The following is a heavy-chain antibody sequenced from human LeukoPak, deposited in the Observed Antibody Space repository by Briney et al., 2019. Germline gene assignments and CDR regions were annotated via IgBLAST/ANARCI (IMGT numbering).Heavy chain of an antibody. Sequence: GGSLRLSCAASGFTVSSIHMVWVRQAPGKGLEWVSVTYTGGNSYYADSMKGRFIISRDISKNTLYLQMNSLRAEDSALYYCARGGRGSAAVVAPRSFDIWGQGTMVTVSS. CDR3: ARGGRGSAAVVAPRSFDI. CDR1: GFTVSSIH. D-gene: IGHD3-22*01. V-gene: IGHV3-53*01. CDR2: TYTGGNS. J-gene: IGHJ3*02.